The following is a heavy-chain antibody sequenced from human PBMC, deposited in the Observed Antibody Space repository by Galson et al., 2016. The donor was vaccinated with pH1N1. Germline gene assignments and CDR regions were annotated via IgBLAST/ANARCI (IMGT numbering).Heavy chain of an antibody. D-gene: IGHD5-18*01. CDR2: ISSSGDNI. V-gene: IGHV3-30-3*01. CDR1: GFTFSIFA. Sequence: SLRLSCAASGFTFSIFAMHWVRQAPGEGLEWVAVISSSGDNIFYADSVKGRFTISRDSSKNTLYLQMNHLRPEETAFYYCARVRSSGYNYAQQFVDWGQGTLVTVSS. J-gene: IGHJ4*02. CDR3: ARVRSSGYNYAQQFVD.